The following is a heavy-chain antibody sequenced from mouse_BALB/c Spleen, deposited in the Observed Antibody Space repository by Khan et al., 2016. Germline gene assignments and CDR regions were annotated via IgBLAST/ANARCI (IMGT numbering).Heavy chain of an antibody. Sequence: EVQLQESGPGLVKPSQSLSLTCTVTGYSITSDYAWYWIRQFPGNRLEWMGYISYSGSTSYNPSLKSRISIPRDTSKHQFFLQLNSGTSKDTATYYCARSDYGDKDAMAYRGQGTSVTVSA. V-gene: IGHV3-2*02. D-gene: IGHD1-1*01. CDR1: GYSITSDYA. J-gene: IGHJ4*01. CDR3: ARSDYGDKDAMAY. CDR2: ISYSGST.